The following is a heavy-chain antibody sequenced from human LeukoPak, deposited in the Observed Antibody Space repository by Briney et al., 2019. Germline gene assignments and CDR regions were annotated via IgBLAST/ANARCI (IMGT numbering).Heavy chain of an antibody. CDR3: AREGYDSKIYYKADY. CDR1: GGSINSYY. D-gene: IGHD3-22*01. J-gene: IGHJ4*02. V-gene: IGHV4-59*01. CDR2: ISYSGST. Sequence: SETLSPTCTVSGGSINSYYWSWIRQPPGKGLEWIGYISYSGSTKYNPSFESRVTITVDTSKNQFSLKVTSVTAADTAVYYCAREGYDSKIYYKADYWGQGTLATVSS.